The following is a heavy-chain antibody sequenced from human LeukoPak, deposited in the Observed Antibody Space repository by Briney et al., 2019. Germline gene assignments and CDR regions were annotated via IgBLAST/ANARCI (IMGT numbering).Heavy chain of an antibody. CDR1: GGSISSYY. CDR3: ARRRVLLWFGEKPNYYFDY. D-gene: IGHD3-10*01. J-gene: IGHJ4*02. CDR2: IYYSGST. V-gene: IGHV4-59*08. Sequence: SETLSLTCTVSGGSISSYYWSWIRQPPGKGLEWIGYIYYSGSTNYNPSLKSRVTISVDTSKNQFSLKLSSVTAADTAVYYCARRRVLLWFGEKPNYYFDYWGQGTLVTVSS.